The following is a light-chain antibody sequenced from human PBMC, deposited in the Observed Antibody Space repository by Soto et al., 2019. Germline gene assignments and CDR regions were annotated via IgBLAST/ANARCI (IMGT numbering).Light chain of an antibody. J-gene: IGLJ1*01. CDR1: SSDVGAYKY. V-gene: IGLV2-14*01. CDR2: EVS. Sequence: QSALTQPASVSGSPGQSITISCTGTSSDVGAYKYVSWYQQHPGRAPKLMIYEVSNRPSGVSDRFSGSKSGNTASLTISGLQAEDEADYYCSSHTSSNTVYVFGTGTKLTVL. CDR3: SSHTSSNTVYV.